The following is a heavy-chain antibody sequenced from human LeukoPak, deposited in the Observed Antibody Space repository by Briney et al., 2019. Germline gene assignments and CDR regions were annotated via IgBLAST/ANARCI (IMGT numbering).Heavy chain of an antibody. D-gene: IGHD3-3*01. V-gene: IGHV6-1*01. J-gene: IGHJ4*02. CDR3: ARGPNFNYDFWSGSRSGYDY. CDR1: GDSVSSNSAA. Sequence: SQTLSLTRAISGDSVSSNSAAWNWIRQSPSRGLEWLGRTYYRSKWYNDYAVSVKSRITINPDTSKNQFSLQLNSVTPEDTAVYYCARGPNFNYDFWSGSRSGYDYWGQGTLVTVSS. CDR2: TYYRSKWYN.